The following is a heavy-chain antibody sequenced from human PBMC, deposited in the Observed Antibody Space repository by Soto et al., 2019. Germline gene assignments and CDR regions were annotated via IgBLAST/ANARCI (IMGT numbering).Heavy chain of an antibody. CDR2: ISYDGSNK. V-gene: IGHV3-30-3*01. Sequence: ESGGGVVQPGRSLRLSCAASGFTFSSYAMHWVRQAPGKGLEWVAVISYDGSNKYYADSVKGRFTISRDNSKNTLYLQMNSLRAEDTAVYYCAREVAAAGTYFDYWGQGTLVTVSS. CDR1: GFTFSSYA. D-gene: IGHD6-13*01. CDR3: AREVAAAGTYFDY. J-gene: IGHJ4*02.